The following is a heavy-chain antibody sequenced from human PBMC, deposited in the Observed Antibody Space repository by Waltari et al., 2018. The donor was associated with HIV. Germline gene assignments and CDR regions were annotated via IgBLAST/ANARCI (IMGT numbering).Heavy chain of an antibody. D-gene: IGHD3-10*01. CDR1: GGSFSGSY. CDR3: ASRLSGTNHGRPFDS. CDR2: IRSSGVS. Sequence: QVSLQQWGAGLLEPSETLSLSCGVHGGSFSGSYWTWSRQPPGKSLEWVAEIRSSGVSNYNPSLKPRAAISLDTFKTQSSLKLTSVTDKDTAVYFCASRLSGTNHGRPFDSWGQGIAVVVSS. J-gene: IGHJ5*01. V-gene: IGHV4-34*02.